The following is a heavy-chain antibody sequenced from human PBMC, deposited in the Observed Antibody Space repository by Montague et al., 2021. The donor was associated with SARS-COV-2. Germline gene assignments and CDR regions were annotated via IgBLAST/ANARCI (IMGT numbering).Heavy chain of an antibody. CDR1: GGSFSGYY. CDR3: ARCASRVLFVAFCYGLDD. CDR2: ISHSGRT. J-gene: IGHJ4*02. D-gene: IGHD2-15*01. Sequence: SETLSLTCAVYGGSFSGYYWSWIRQPPGKGLEWIGEISHSGRTNNNPSLKSRVTISIDTSKNQFSLKLSSVTAADTAVYYCARCASRVLFVAFCYGLDDWGQGTLVTVSS. V-gene: IGHV4-34*01.